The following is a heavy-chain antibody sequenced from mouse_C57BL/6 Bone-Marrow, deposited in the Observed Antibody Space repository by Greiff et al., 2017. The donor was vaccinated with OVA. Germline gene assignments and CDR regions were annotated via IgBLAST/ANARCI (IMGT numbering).Heavy chain of an antibody. Sequence: VQLQQSGAELVRPGASVKLSCTASGFNIKDDYMHWVKQRPEQGLEWIGWIDPGNGDTEYASKFQGKATIPADTSSNTAYLQLSSLTSEDTAVYYCASYGNYVDYWGQGTTRTVSS. D-gene: IGHD2-10*01. V-gene: IGHV14-4*01. CDR3: ASYGNYVDY. CDR2: IDPGNGDT. J-gene: IGHJ2*01. CDR1: GFNIKDDY.